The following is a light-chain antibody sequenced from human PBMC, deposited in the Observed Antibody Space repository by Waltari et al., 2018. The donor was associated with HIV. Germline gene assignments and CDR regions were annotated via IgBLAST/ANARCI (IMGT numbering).Light chain of an antibody. CDR1: SSDVGRYNL. J-gene: IGLJ2*01. V-gene: IGLV2-23*02. CDR2: EVS. Sequence: QSALTQPASVSGSPGQSITISCPGTSSDVGRYNLVSWYQQHPGKAPKLMIYEVSKRPSGVSNRFSGSKSGNTASLTISGLQAEDEADYYCCSYAGSSTLVFGGGTKLTVL. CDR3: CSYAGSSTLV.